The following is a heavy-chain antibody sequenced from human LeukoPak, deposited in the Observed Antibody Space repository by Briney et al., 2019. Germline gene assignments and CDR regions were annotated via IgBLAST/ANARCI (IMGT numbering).Heavy chain of an antibody. Sequence: SVKVSCKASGGTFSSYSISWVRQAPGQGLEWMGGTIPIFGTANYAQKFQGRVTITTDESTSTVYMELSSLRSEDTAVYYCATPRGSGAFDIWGQGTRVTVSS. CDR1: GGTFSSYS. CDR2: TIPIFGTA. CDR3: ATPRGSGAFDI. D-gene: IGHD3-10*01. V-gene: IGHV1-69*05. J-gene: IGHJ3*02.